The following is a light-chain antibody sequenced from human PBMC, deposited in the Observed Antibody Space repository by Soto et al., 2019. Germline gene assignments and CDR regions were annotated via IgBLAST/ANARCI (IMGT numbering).Light chain of an antibody. Sequence: DIQMTQSPSTLSSFVGDRVTITCRASQSLGNWLAWYQQRPGKAPRLLIYDGSNLESGVPSRFSGSGSGSEFTLTISSLQPDDFATYYCQHYNSYSEAFGQGTKVDIK. CDR2: DGS. V-gene: IGKV1-5*01. CDR1: QSLGNW. CDR3: QHYNSYSEA. J-gene: IGKJ1*01.